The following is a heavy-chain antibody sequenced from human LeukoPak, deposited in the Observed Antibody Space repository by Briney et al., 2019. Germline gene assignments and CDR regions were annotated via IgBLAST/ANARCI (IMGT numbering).Heavy chain of an antibody. V-gene: IGHV3-30-3*01. CDR1: GFTFSSYA. D-gene: IGHD6-6*01. J-gene: IGHJ6*03. Sequence: GGSLRLSCAASGFTFSSYAMHWVRQAPGKGLEWVAVISYDGSNKYYADSVEGRFTISRDNSKNTLYLQMNSLRAEDTGVYYCAREEYRSSGYYMDVWGKGTTVTVSS. CDR3: AREEYRSSGYYMDV. CDR2: ISYDGSNK.